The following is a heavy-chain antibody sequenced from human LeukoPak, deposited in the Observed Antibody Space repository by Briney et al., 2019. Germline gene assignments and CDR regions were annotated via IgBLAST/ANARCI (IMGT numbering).Heavy chain of an antibody. CDR3: ASSSSTSDY. D-gene: IGHD2-2*01. CDR1: GYTFTGLGLY. J-gene: IGHJ4*02. V-gene: IGHV1-2*02. CDR2: INPNSGGT. Sequence: AASVKVSCKTSGYTFTGLGLYIHWVRQAPGQGLEWMGWINPNSGGTNYAQKFQGRVTMTRDTSISTAFMELSRLRSDDTAVYYCASSSSTSDYWGQGTLVTVSS.